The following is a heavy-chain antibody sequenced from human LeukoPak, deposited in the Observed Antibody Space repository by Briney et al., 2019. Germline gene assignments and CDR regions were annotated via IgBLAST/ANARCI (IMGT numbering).Heavy chain of an antibody. V-gene: IGHV3-23*01. CDR1: TFIFSDYA. D-gene: IGHD2-2*01. CDR3: TRDQRKYCSRTTCFVFDI. J-gene: IGHJ3*02. CDR2: ISGGGDAT. Sequence: PGGSLRLSCAASTFIFSDYAMTWVRQAPGKGLEWVSTISGGGDATYYAHSVKGRFAVSRDNSKKTLYLQLNSLRAEDTAVYYCTRDQRKYCSRTTCFVFDIWGQGTVASVSS.